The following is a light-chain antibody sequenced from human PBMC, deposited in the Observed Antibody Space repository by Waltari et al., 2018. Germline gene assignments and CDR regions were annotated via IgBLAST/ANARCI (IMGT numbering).Light chain of an antibody. V-gene: IGLV2-14*01. Sequence: QSALTQPASVSGSPGQSITISCTGTSSDVGGHNYVSWYQQHPGKAPKRMIYEVSNRPAGVAKRFSGSKSGNTASLTISGLQAEDEADYYCSSYTSSSTWVFGGGTKLTVL. J-gene: IGLJ3*02. CDR3: SSYTSSSTWV. CDR1: SSDVGGHNY. CDR2: EVS.